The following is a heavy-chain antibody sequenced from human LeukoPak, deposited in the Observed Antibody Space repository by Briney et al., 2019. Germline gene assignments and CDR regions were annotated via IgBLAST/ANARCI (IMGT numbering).Heavy chain of an antibody. D-gene: IGHD6-19*01. V-gene: IGHV3-33*01. CDR2: ISCDGSNK. J-gene: IGHJ4*02. CDR1: GFTFSNYD. CDR3: ARGLYINGWYYFDY. Sequence: PGGSLRLSCAASGFTFSNYDMHWVRQAPGKGLEWVALISCDGSNKNYADSVKGRFTISSDNSKNTLFLQMNSLRAEDTAVYYCARGLYINGWYYFDYWGEGTLVTVSS.